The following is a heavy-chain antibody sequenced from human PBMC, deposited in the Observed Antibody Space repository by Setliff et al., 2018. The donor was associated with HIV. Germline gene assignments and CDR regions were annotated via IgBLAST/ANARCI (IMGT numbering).Heavy chain of an antibody. CDR3: ARDSRWLQFPYFDS. V-gene: IGHV4-61*09. J-gene: IGHJ4*01. CDR2: MYTDGST. D-gene: IGHD5-12*01. Sequence: PSETLSLTCTVSGGSITSGNYFWSWIRQPAGKGLEWIGHMYTDGSTSYNPSFKSRVTISADTSKNQFSLKLSSVTAADTAVYYCARDSRWLQFPYFDSWGQGTLVTVSS. CDR1: GGSITSGNYF.